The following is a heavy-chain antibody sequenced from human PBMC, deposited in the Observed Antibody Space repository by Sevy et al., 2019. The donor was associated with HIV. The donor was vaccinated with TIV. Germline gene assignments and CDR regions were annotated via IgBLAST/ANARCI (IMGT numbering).Heavy chain of an antibody. CDR3: ARDHPSTAPFDY. V-gene: IGHV3-7*03. CDR1: GFTFSNFW. CDR2: IKQDGSEN. J-gene: IGHJ4*02. D-gene: IGHD2-21*02. Sequence: EGSLRLSCAASGFTFSNFWMSWVRQAPGKELEFVANIKQDGSENFYADSVKGRFTISRDNAKNSLFLQMDNLRVEETAVYYCARDHPSTAPFDYWGQGTLVTVSS.